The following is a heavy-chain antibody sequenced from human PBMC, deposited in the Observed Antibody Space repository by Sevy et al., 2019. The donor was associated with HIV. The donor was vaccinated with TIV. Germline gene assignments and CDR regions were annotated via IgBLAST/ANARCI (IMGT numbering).Heavy chain of an antibody. CDR2: IKQDGSEM. J-gene: IGHJ4*02. D-gene: IGHD5-18*01. V-gene: IGHV3-7*01. CDR3: TRDRSYGYFDS. CDR1: GFINDFW. Sequence: GGSLRLSCSASGFINDFWMSWVRQAPGKALEWVANIKQDGSEMFYVDSVEGRFIISRDNAKNSIYLQMNTLRVEDTAVYYCTRDRSYGYFDSWGQGSLVTVSS.